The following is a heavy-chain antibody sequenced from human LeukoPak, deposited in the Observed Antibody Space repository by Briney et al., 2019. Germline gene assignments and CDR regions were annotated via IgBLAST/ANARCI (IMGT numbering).Heavy chain of an antibody. D-gene: IGHD6-13*01. CDR3: ARFIAAAGDYYFDY. Sequence: SETLSLTCTVSGGSISSSSYYWGWIRQPPGKGLEWIGSIYYSGSTYYNPSLKSRVTISVDTSKNQFSLKLSSVTAADTAVYYCARFIAAAGDYYFDYWGQGTLVTVSS. CDR1: GGSISSSSYY. CDR2: IYYSGST. V-gene: IGHV4-39*01. J-gene: IGHJ4*02.